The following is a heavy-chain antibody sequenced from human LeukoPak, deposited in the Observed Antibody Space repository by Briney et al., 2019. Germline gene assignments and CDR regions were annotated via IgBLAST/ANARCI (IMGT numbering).Heavy chain of an antibody. J-gene: IGHJ6*02. CDR3: AKDMASYDSSGYYSYYYGMDV. D-gene: IGHD3-22*01. CDR1: GFTFDDYA. V-gene: IGHV3-9*01. Sequence: PGRSLRLSCAASGFTFDDYAMHWVRQAPGKGLEWVSGISWNSGSIGYADSVKGRFTISRDNAKNSLYLQMNSLRAEDTALYYCAKDMASYDSSGYYSYYYGMDVWGQGTTVTVSS. CDR2: ISWNSGSI.